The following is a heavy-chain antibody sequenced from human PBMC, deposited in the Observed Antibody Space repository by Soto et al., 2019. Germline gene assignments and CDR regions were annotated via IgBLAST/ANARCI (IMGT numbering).Heavy chain of an antibody. CDR3: AKDIGYDSRDPGFDY. CDR1: GFTFSTSA. J-gene: IGHJ4*02. CDR2: MSYDGNNK. V-gene: IGHV3-30*18. Sequence: SLRLSCAASGFTFSTSAMHWVRQAPGKGLEWLAVMSYDGNNKYYGDSVKGRFTISRDNSKNTLYLQMNSLRAEDTALYYCAKDIGYDSRDPGFDYWGQGTLVTVSS. D-gene: IGHD3-22*01.